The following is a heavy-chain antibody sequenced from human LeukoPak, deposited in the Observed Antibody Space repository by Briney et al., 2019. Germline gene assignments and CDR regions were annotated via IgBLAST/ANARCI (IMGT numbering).Heavy chain of an antibody. CDR1: GYDLSRCD. D-gene: IGHD3-22*01. J-gene: IGHJ4*02. CDR2: ISAYNGNT. V-gene: IGHV1-18*01. CDR3: ARLVVGLAAGY. Sequence: ASVKVSCKASGYDLSRCDINWVRLAPGQGLEWMGWISAYNGNTNYAQKLQGRVTMTTDTSTSTAYMELRSLRSDDTAVYYCARLVVGLAAGYWGQGTLVTVSS.